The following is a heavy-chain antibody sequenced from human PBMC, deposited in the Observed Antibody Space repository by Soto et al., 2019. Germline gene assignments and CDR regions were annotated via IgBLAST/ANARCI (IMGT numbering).Heavy chain of an antibody. D-gene: IGHD3-3*01. CDR3: ARGGIFGVVITPYDY. J-gene: IGHJ4*02. Sequence: EVQLVESGGGLVQPGGSLRLSCAASGFTFSSYWMSWVRQAPGKGLEWVANIKQDGSEKYYVDSVKGRFTISRDNAKNSLYLQMTSLRAEDTAVYYCARGGIFGVVITPYDYWGQGTLVTVSS. CDR1: GFTFSSYW. CDR2: IKQDGSEK. V-gene: IGHV3-7*01.